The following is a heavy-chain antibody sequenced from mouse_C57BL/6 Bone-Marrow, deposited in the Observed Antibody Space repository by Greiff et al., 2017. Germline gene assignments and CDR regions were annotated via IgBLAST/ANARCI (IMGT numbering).Heavy chain of an antibody. CDR2: LYPRSGNT. J-gene: IGHJ3*01. D-gene: IGHD1-1*01. V-gene: IGHV1-81*01. CDR1: GYTFTSYG. Sequence: QVHVKQSGAELARPGASVQLSCKASGYTFTSYGISWVKQRPGQGLEWIGELYPRSGNTYYNEKFKGKATLTADKSSSTAYMELRSLTAEDSAVYFCASYCSSTFAYWGQGTLVTVSA. CDR3: ASYCSSTFAY.